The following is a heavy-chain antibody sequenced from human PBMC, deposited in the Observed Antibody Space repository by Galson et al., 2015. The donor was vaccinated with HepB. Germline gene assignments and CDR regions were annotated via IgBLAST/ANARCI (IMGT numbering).Heavy chain of an antibody. CDR3: ARGQMVRGERPYAFDI. D-gene: IGHD3-10*01. CDR1: GFTFSSYS. J-gene: IGHJ3*02. V-gene: IGHV3-21*01. Sequence: SLRLSCAASGFTFSSYSMNWVRQAPGRGLEWVSSISSSSSYIYYADSVKGRFTISRDNAKNSLYLQMNSLRAEDTAVYYCARGQMVRGERPYAFDIWGQGTMVTVSS. CDR2: ISSSSSYI.